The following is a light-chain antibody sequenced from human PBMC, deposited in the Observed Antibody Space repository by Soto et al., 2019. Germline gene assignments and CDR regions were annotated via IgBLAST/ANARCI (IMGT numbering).Light chain of an antibody. CDR3: QQRSSWPIT. CDR1: QSVGSK. J-gene: IGKJ5*01. CDR2: DAS. V-gene: IGKV3-11*01. Sequence: EIVLTQSPGTLSLSPGERATLSCRASQSVGSKLAWFQQKPGQAPRLLIYDASNRATGIPARFSGSGSGTDFTVTISSLEPEDFAVYYCQQRSSWPITFGPGTRLEIK.